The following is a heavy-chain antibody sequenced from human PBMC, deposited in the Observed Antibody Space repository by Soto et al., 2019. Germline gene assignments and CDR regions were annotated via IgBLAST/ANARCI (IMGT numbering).Heavy chain of an antibody. CDR1: GFTFSSYA. Sequence: EVQLVESGGGLVQPGVSLRLSCAASGFTFSSYAMHWVRQAPGKGLEYVSTINRNGGGTYYANSVKGRFTISRDNSKNTLYLQMGSLRAEDMAVYYCARGGSDYYFDYWGQGTLVTVSS. V-gene: IGHV3-64*01. CDR2: INRNGGGT. CDR3: ARGGSDYYFDY. J-gene: IGHJ4*02. D-gene: IGHD2-21*02.